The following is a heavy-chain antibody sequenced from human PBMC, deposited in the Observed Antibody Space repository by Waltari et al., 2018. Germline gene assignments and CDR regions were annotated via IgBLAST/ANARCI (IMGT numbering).Heavy chain of an antibody. Sequence: QVQLQESGPGLVKPSETLSLTCTVSGGSISSYYWSWIRQPPGKGLEWIGYIYYSGSTNYNPSLKRRVTISVDTSKNQFSLKLSSVTAADTAVYYCARSGPYYYYYYMDVWGKGTTVTVSS. D-gene: IGHD3-3*01. CDR1: GGSISSYY. J-gene: IGHJ6*03. CDR3: ARSGPYYYYYYMDV. CDR2: IYYSGST. V-gene: IGHV4-59*01.